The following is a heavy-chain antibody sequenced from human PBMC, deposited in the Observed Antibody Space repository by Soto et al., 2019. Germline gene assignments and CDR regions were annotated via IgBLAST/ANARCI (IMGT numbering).Heavy chain of an antibody. Sequence: GGSLRLSCAASGFTFTNHAMSWVRQAPGKGLEWVSDIGGSGSSTYYADSVKGRFTISRDNSKDTLYLQMNGLRAEDTAVYYCARRGSFDFWGRGTMVTVSS. CDR1: GFTFTNHA. CDR2: IGGSGSST. D-gene: IGHD5-12*01. CDR3: ARRGSFDF. V-gene: IGHV3-23*01. J-gene: IGHJ3*01.